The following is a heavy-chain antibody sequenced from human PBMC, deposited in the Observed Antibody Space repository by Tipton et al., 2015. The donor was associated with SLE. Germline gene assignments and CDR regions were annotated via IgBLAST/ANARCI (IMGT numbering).Heavy chain of an antibody. D-gene: IGHD1-7*01. CDR2: INTSGTT. V-gene: IGHV4-61*02. CDR1: GGAINSGSYW. J-gene: IGHJ4*02. CDR3: ARHDPHNWNYWFYFDH. Sequence: TLSLTCSVSGGAINSGSYWWTWLRQPAGKGLEWIGRINTSGTTNYNPSLKSRLTISVDTSKNQFSLRLTSVTAADTAIYYCARHDPHNWNYWFYFDHWGQGTLVTVST.